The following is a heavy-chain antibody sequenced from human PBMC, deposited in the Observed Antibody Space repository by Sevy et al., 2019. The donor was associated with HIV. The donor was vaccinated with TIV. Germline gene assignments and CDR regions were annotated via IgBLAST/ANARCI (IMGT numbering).Heavy chain of an antibody. D-gene: IGHD3-22*01. CDR3: ASHYYDSTGYYYPLDY. V-gene: IGHV3-30*04. CDR2: ISYDGNNK. J-gene: IGHJ4*02. CDR1: GFTFSSYA. Sequence: GGSLRLSCTASGFTFSSYAMYWVRQAPGKGLKWVAVISYDGNNKDYADSVKGRFTISRDNSKNTLYLQMNSLRAEDTAVYYCASHYYDSTGYYYPLDYWGQRTLVTVSS.